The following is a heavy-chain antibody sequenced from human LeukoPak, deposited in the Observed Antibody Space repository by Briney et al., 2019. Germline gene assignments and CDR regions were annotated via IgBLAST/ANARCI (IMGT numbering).Heavy chain of an antibody. CDR3: AKGLYYYGSGTLADAFDI. D-gene: IGHD3-10*01. Sequence: GGSLRLSGAASGFTFSSYAMSLVRQAPGKGLEWVSAISGSRGSTYYADSVKGRFTISRDNSKNTLYLQMNSLRAEDTAVYYCAKGLYYYGSGTLADAFDIWGQGTMVTVSS. CDR1: GFTFSSYA. V-gene: IGHV3-23*01. CDR2: ISGSRGST. J-gene: IGHJ3*02.